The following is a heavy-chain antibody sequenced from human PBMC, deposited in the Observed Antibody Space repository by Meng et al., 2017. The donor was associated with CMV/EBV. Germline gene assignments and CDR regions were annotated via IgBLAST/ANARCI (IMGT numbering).Heavy chain of an antibody. CDR2: IIPILGIA. Sequence: SVKVSCKASGGTFSSYTISWVRQAPGQGLEWMGRIIPILGIANYAQKFQGRVTITADKSTSTAYMELSSLRSEDTAVYYCARGIAAAGTSGWWFDPWGQGPRSPSPQ. V-gene: IGHV1-69*02. D-gene: IGHD6-13*01. J-gene: IGHJ5*02. CDR1: GGTFSSYT. CDR3: ARGIAAAGTSGWWFDP.